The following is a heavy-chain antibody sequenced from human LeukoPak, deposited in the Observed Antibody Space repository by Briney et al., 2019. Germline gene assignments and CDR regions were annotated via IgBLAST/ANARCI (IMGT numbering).Heavy chain of an antibody. CDR3: AKSSGGNY. J-gene: IGHJ4*02. CDR1: GFTFSNYD. Sequence: PGRSLRLSCAGSGFTFSNYDMNWVRQAPGMGLEWVSGINTNGGRTWYAESVKGRFTISRDNSKNTAYLQMNSLRAEDTAVYYCAKSSGGNYWGQGTLVTVSS. CDR2: INTNGGRT. V-gene: IGHV3-23*01. D-gene: IGHD6-19*01.